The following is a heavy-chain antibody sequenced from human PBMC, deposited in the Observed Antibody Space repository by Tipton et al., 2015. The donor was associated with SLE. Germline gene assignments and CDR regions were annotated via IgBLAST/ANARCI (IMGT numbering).Heavy chain of an antibody. Sequence: TLSLTCTVSGGSLNDYYWSWIRQPPGKGLEWIGYIYYTGSSNHSPSLKGRVTMSVDTSKNQFSLSVNSVTAADTAVYYCARSMLTTNRVCDYWGQGTLVTVSS. J-gene: IGHJ4*02. V-gene: IGHV4-59*01. CDR1: GGSLNDYY. CDR2: IYYTGSS. D-gene: IGHD3-16*01. CDR3: ARSMLTTNRVCDY.